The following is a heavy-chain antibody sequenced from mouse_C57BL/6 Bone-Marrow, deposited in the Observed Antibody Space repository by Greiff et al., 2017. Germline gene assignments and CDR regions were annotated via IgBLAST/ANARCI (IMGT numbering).Heavy chain of an antibody. D-gene: IGHD1-1*01. Sequence: EVQGVESGEGLVKPGGSLKLSCAASGFTFSSYAMSWVRQTPEKRLEWVAYISSGGDYIYYADTVKGRFTISRDNARNTLYLQMSSLKSEDTAMYYCTRAPSYYGSSYWFAYWGQGTLVTVSA. J-gene: IGHJ3*01. CDR3: TRAPSYYGSSYWFAY. CDR2: ISSGGDYI. V-gene: IGHV5-9-1*02. CDR1: GFTFSSYA.